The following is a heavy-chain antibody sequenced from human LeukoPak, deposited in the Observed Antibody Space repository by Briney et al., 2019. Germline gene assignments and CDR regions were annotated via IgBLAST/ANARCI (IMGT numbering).Heavy chain of an antibody. CDR1: GFTLSPYW. Sequence: GGSLRLSCAASGFTLSPYWMHWVRQAPGKGLLWVSRINSDGSTTDYADSVQGRFTISRDNAKNTLYLQMNSLRAEDTAVYYCARGRKAGVDNYYYMDVWGKGATVTVSS. CDR2: INSDGSTT. V-gene: IGHV3-74*01. D-gene: IGHD3-10*01. CDR3: ARGRKAGVDNYYYMDV. J-gene: IGHJ6*03.